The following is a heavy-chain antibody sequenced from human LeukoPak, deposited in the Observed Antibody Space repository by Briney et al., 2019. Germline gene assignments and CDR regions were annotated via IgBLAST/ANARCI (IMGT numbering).Heavy chain of an antibody. V-gene: IGHV1-18*01. CDR1: GYTFTSYG. Sequence: ASVKVSCKASGYTFTSYGISWVRQAPGQGLEWMGWISAYNGNTNYAQKLQGRVTMTTDTSTSTAYMEQRSLRSDDTAVYYCARGVPAALRLARWFDPWGQGTLVTVSS. J-gene: IGHJ5*02. D-gene: IGHD2-2*02. CDR2: ISAYNGNT. CDR3: ARGVPAALRLARWFDP.